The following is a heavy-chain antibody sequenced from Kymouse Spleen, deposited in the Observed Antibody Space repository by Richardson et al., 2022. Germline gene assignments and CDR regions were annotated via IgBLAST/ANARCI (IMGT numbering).Heavy chain of an antibody. J-gene: IGHJ3*02. CDR3: ARRWELPGAFDI. D-gene: IGHD1-26*01. CDR1: GGSISSSSYY. V-gene: IGHV4-39*01. CDR2: IYYSGST. Sequence: QLQLQESGPGLVKPSETLSLTCTVSGGSISSSSYYWGWIRQPPGKGLEWIGSIYYSGSTYYNPSLKSRVTISVDTSKNQFSLKLSSVTAADTAVYYCARRWELPGAFDIWGQGTMVTVSS.